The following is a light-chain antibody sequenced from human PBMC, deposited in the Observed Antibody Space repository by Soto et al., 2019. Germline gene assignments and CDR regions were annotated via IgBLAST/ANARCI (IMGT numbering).Light chain of an antibody. Sequence: QSALTQPPSASGTPGQRVTISCSRSSSNIGNNDVYWYQQFPGTAPKLVVYKNNQRPSGVPDRFSGSKSGTSASLAISGLRSGDEADYYCAAWDDSLGEVFGTGTKVTVL. CDR1: SSNIGNND. CDR3: AAWDDSLGEV. V-gene: IGLV1-47*01. CDR2: KNN. J-gene: IGLJ1*01.